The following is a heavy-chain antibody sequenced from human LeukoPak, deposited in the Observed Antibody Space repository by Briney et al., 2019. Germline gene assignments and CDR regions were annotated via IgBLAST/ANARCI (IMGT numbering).Heavy chain of an antibody. V-gene: IGHV4-31*03. CDR2: IYYSGST. CDR3: ARNDYGDYYLDY. D-gene: IGHD4-17*01. J-gene: IGHJ4*02. CDR1: GGSISSGGYY. Sequence: SETLSLTCTVSGGSISSGGYYWSWIRQHPGKGLEWIGYIYYSGSTYYNPSLKGRVTISVDTSKNQFSLKLSSVTAADTAVYYCARNDYGDYYLDYWGQGTLVTVSS.